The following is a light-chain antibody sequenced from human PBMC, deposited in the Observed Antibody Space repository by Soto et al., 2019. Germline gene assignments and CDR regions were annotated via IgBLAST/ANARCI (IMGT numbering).Light chain of an antibody. J-gene: IGLJ3*02. Sequence: QSVLTQPPSASGTPGQRVTISCSGSSSNIGSNTVNWYQQLPGTAPKLLISSDNLRPSGVPDRFSGSKSGTSASLAISWLQSEDEADYYCATWDDTLSGCVFGGGTKLTVL. V-gene: IGLV1-44*01. CDR3: ATWDDTLSGCV. CDR2: SDN. CDR1: SSNIGSNT.